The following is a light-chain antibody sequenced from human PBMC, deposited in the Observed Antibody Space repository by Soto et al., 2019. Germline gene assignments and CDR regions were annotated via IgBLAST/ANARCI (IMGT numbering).Light chain of an antibody. V-gene: IGKV1-12*01. CDR2: DTS. CDR1: QDVSTW. Sequence: DIQMTQSPSSVSASVRDRVTITCRASQDVSTWLAWYQHKPGKAPNLLIHDTSILQSGVPSRFSGSGSGTEFTLTITSLQPEDFATYYCQQAHSFPLTFGGGTKVDIK. CDR3: QQAHSFPLT. J-gene: IGKJ4*01.